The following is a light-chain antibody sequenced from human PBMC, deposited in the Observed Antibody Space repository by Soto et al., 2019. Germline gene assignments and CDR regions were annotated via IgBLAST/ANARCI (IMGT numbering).Light chain of an antibody. Sequence: SYELTQPLSVSVALGQTARITCGGNNIGSKYVLWYQQKPGQAPVWVIYRGTNRPSGIPERFSGSNSGNTATLTISRVQAGDEADYYCQVWVSSTGVFGTGTKVTVL. CDR3: QVWVSSTGV. CDR1: NIGSKY. CDR2: RGT. J-gene: IGLJ1*01. V-gene: IGLV3-9*01.